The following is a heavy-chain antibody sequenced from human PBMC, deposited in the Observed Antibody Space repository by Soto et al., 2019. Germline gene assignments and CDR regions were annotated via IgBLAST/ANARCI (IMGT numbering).Heavy chain of an antibody. CDR3: ARDLGAQRVDY. CDR1: GGTFSSYT. V-gene: IGHV1-69*04. J-gene: IGHJ4*02. D-gene: IGHD1-26*01. CDR2: IIPILGIA. Sequence: SVKVSCKASGGTFSSYTISWVRQAPGQGLEWMGRIIPILGIANYAQKFQGRVTMTADKSTSTAYMDLRNLRSDDTAVYYCARDLGAQRVDYWGQGTLVTVSS.